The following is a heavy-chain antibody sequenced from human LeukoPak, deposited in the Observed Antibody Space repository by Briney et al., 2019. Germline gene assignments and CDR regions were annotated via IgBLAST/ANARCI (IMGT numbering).Heavy chain of an antibody. Sequence: GSLRLSCAASGFTFSSYAMSWVRQAPGKGLEWVPAISGSGGSTYYADSVKGRFTISRDNSKNTLYLQMNSLRAEDTAVYYCARVVDIVVVPAALDYWGQGTLVTVSS. J-gene: IGHJ4*02. CDR3: ARVVDIVVVPAALDY. CDR1: GFTFSSYA. D-gene: IGHD2-2*01. CDR2: ISGSGGST. V-gene: IGHV3-23*01.